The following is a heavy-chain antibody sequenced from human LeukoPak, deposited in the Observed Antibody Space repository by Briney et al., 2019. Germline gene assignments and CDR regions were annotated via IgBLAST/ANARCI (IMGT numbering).Heavy chain of an antibody. D-gene: IGHD6-19*01. CDR1: GYTFTGYY. J-gene: IGHJ4*02. CDR2: INPNSGGT. CDR3: ASDDPKYSSGWYYGY. V-gene: IGHV1-2*02. Sequence: ASVKVSCKAPGYTFTGYYMHWVRQAPGQGLEWMGWINPNSGGTNYAQKFQGRVTMTRDTSISTAYMELSRLRSDDTAVYYCASDDPKYSSGWYYGYWGQGTLVTVSS.